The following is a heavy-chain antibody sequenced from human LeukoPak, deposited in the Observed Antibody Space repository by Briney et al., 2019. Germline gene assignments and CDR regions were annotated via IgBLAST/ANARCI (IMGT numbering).Heavy chain of an antibody. CDR1: GFTFSSYG. CDR3: AKDRGFVVALNWFDP. D-gene: IGHD3-10*01. Sequence: GGSLRLSCAASGFTFSSYGMHWVRQAPGKGLEWEAFIRYDGSNKYYADSVKGRFTISRDNSKNTLYLQMNSLRAEDTAVYYCAKDRGFVVALNWFDPWGQGTLVTVSS. J-gene: IGHJ5*02. CDR2: IRYDGSNK. V-gene: IGHV3-30*02.